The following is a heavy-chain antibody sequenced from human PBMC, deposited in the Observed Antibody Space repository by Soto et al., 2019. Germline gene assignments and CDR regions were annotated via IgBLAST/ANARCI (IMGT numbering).Heavy chain of an antibody. V-gene: IGHV5-51*01. CDR2: ICPGDSDT. J-gene: IGHJ4*01. CDR1: GYKFTSYC. D-gene: IGHD3-9*01. CDR3: ARGDGYRHLLTDYLAYTFDD. Sequence: GESLKISCKGSGYKFTSYCIAWVRQMPGKGLEYMGIICPGDSDTTYSPSFQGQVTISADKSISTAYLQWGSLKASDSAMYYCARGDGYRHLLTDYLAYTFDDWGRGTLVTGSS.